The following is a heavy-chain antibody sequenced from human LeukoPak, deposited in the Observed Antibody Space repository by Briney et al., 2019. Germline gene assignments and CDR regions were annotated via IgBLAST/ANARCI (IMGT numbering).Heavy chain of an antibody. J-gene: IGHJ3*02. CDR1: GGSISSYY. V-gene: IGHV4-59*08. D-gene: IGHD6-13*01. Sequence: SETLSLTCTVSGGSISSYYWSWIRQPPGKGLEWIGYIYYSGSTNYNPSLKSRVTISVDTSKNQFSLKLSSVTAADTAVYYCARHGGHSSSRTKGAFDIWGQGTMVTVSS. CDR3: ARHGGHSSSRTKGAFDI. CDR2: IYYSGST.